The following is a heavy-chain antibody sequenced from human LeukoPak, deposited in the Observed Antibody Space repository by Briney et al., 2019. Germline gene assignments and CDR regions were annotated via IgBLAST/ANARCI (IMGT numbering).Heavy chain of an antibody. CDR3: AVKNY. J-gene: IGHJ4*02. CDR1: GGSFTSCY. CDR2: INHSGST. V-gene: IGHV4-34*01. Sequence: SETLSLTCAVYGGSFTSCYWSWIRQPPGKGLEWIGEINHSGSTYYNPSLKSRVTISIDTSKNQFSLNLRSVTAADTAVYYCAVKNYWGQGTLVTVSS.